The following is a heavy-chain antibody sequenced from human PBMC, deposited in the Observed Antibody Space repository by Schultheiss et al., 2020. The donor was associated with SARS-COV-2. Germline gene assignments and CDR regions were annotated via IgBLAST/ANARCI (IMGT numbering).Heavy chain of an antibody. CDR1: GYTFTGYY. D-gene: IGHD2-15*01. CDR3: ARDPRVADCSGGSCYSGVYYGMDV. V-gene: IGHV1-2*02. CDR2: IIPILGIA. J-gene: IGHJ6*02. Sequence: ASVKVSCKASGYTFTGYYMHWVRQAPGQGLEWMGRIIPILGIANYAQKFQGRVTMTRDTSISTAYMELSRLRSDDTAVYYCARDPRVADCSGGSCYSGVYYGMDVWGQGTTVTVSS.